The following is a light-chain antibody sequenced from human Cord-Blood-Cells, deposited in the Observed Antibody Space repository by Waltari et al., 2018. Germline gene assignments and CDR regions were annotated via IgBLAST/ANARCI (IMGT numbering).Light chain of an antibody. CDR1: SSDVGGYNY. V-gene: IGLV2-8*01. J-gene: IGLJ2*01. Sequence: QSALTQPPSASGSPGQSVTIPCTGTSSDVGGYNYVSWYQQHPGKAPKLMIYEVSKRPSGVPDHFSGSKSGNTASLTVSGLQAEDEADYYCSSYAGSNNLVFGGGTKLTVL. CDR3: SSYAGSNNLV. CDR2: EVS.